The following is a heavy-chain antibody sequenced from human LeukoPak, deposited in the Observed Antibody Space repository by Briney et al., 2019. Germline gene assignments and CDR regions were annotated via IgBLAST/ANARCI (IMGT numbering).Heavy chain of an antibody. CDR3: ARQGTSGSYLTGLDV. J-gene: IGHJ6*02. Sequence: SETLSLTCTVSGGSISSNYWSWIRQSPGKGLEWMGYIFHSGSTTYNPSLSSRLTISVDTSKNQFSLELRSVTAADTAVYYCARQGTSGSYLTGLDVWGQGTTVTVSS. D-gene: IGHD3-22*01. CDR1: GGSISSNY. CDR2: IFHSGST. V-gene: IGHV4-59*08.